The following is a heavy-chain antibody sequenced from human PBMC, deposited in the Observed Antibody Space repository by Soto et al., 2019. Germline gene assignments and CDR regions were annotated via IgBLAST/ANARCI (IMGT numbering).Heavy chain of an antibody. CDR3: STDVVGSSRTFDY. CDR1: GGTFSTYA. J-gene: IGHJ4*02. V-gene: IGHV1-69*01. D-gene: IGHD2-15*01. Sequence: QVQLVQSGAEVRKPGSSVKVSCKASGGTFSTYAISWVRQSPGQGLEWMGGIIPIFGTANYAQKFQGRVTIIAGEYTSTAYMELTSLTSEDTAVYYCSTDVVGSSRTFDYWGQGSLVTVSS. CDR2: IIPIFGTA.